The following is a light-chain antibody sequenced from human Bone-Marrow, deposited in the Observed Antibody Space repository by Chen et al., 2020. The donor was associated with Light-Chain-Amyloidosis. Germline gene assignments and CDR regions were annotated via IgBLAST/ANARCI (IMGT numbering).Light chain of an antibody. CDR3: SSYTITNTLV. V-gene: IGLV2-14*01. J-gene: IGLJ1*01. Sequence: QSALTQPASVSGSPGQSITISCTGTSSDVGGDNHVSWYQQHPDKAPKLMIYEVTNRPSWVPDSFSGSKSDNTASLTISGLQTEDEADYVCSSYTITNTLVFGGGTRVTVL. CDR1: SSDVGGDNH. CDR2: EVT.